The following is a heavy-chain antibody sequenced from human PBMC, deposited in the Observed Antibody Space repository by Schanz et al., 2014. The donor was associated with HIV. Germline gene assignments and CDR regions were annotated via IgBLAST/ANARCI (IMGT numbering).Heavy chain of an antibody. Sequence: QGQLVESGGGVVQPGRSLRLSCEASGFTFNNYGMHWARQAPGKGLEWVAVISYDGRNKYFADSVKGRFTISRDNSKNTLYLQMKSLRAEDTSVYYCARGFQGFDYWGQGTLVTVSS. J-gene: IGHJ4*02. CDR3: ARGFQGFDY. CDR1: GFTFNNYG. D-gene: IGHD3-10*01. CDR2: ISYDGRNK. V-gene: IGHV3-30*03.